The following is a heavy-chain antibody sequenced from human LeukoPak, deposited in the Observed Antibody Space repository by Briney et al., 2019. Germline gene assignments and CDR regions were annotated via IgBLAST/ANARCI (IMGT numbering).Heavy chain of an antibody. CDR2: ISGSGGSS. J-gene: IGHJ5*02. D-gene: IGHD2-2*02. V-gene: IGHV3-23*01. CDR1: GFTFSSYA. Sequence: PGGSLRLSCAASGFTFSSYAMSWVRQAPGKGLEWVSAISGSGGSSYYADSVKGRFTISRDNSKNTLYLQMNSLRAEDTAVYYCAKEHIVVVPAAIDKARFDPWGQGTLVTVSS. CDR3: AKEHIVVVPAAIDKARFDP.